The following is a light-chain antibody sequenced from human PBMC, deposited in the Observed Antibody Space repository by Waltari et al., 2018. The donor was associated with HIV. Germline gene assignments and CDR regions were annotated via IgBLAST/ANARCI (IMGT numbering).Light chain of an antibody. CDR2: EVS. Sequence: QSALTQPASVSGSPGQSITISCTGTSSDVGGYNYVSWYQQHPGKAPKLMNYEVSNRPSGVSNRFSGSKSGNTASLTISGLQAEDEADYYCSSYRSSSTLEVFGTGTKVTVL. V-gene: IGLV2-14*01. CDR1: SSDVGGYNY. J-gene: IGLJ1*01. CDR3: SSYRSSSTLEV.